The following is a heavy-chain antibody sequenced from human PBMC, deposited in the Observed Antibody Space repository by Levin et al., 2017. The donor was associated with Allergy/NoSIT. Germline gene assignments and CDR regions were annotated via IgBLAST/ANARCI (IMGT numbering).Heavy chain of an antibody. Sequence: TGESLKISCAASGFTFSIYGMHWVRQAPGKGLEWVAVMSYDGSNEYYADSVKGRFTISRDNSKNTLYLQMNSLRAEDTAVYYCAKKGAGGVATPPDYWGQGTLVIVSS. D-gene: IGHD5-12*01. V-gene: IGHV3-30*18. CDR1: GFTFSIYG. J-gene: IGHJ4*02. CDR2: MSYDGSNE. CDR3: AKKGAGGVATPPDY.